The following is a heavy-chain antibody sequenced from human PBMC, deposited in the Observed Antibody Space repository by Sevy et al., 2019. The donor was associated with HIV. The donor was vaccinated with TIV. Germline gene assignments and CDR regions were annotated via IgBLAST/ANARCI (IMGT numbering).Heavy chain of an antibody. D-gene: IGHD3-16*01. CDR1: GGSISSYY. V-gene: IGHV4-59*08. Sequence: SKTLSLTCTVSGGSISSYYWSWIRQPPGKGLEWIGYIYYSGSTNYNPSLKSRVTISVDTSKNQFSLKLSSVTAADTAVYYCARHPILGAFDYWGQGTLVTVSS. J-gene: IGHJ4*02. CDR2: IYYSGST. CDR3: ARHPILGAFDY.